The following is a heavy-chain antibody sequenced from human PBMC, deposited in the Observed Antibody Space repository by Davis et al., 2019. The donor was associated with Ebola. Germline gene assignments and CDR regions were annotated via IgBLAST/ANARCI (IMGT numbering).Heavy chain of an antibody. J-gene: IGHJ5*01. CDR3: ARGGGYSFDS. CDR2: IYYSGST. Sequence: MPSETLSLTCTVSGGSVSSGSYYWSWIRQPPGKGLEWIGYIYYSGSTNYNPPLKSRVTISVDTSKNQFSLKLSSVTAADTAVYYCARGGGYSFDSWGQGTLVTVSS. V-gene: IGHV4-61*01. D-gene: IGHD4-11*01. CDR1: GGSVSSGSYY.